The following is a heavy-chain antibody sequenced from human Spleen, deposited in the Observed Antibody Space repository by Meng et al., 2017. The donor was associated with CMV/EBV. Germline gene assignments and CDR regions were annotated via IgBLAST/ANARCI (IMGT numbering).Heavy chain of an antibody. D-gene: IGHD3-22*01. V-gene: IGHV1-69*05. CDR2: IIPIFGTA. CDR3: ARGTDYYDSSGYPGPYYYYYGMDV. J-gene: IGHJ6*02. CDR1: GYTFTSYY. Sequence: SVKVSCKASGYTFTSYYMHWVRQAPGQGLEWMGGIIPIFGTANYAQKFQGRVTITTDESTSTAYMELSSLRSEDTAVYYCARGTDYYDSSGYPGPYYYYYGMDVWGQGTTVTVSS.